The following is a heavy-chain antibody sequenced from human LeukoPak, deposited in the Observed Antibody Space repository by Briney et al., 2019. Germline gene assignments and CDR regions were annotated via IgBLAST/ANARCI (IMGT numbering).Heavy chain of an antibody. D-gene: IGHD3-10*01. CDR1: GFTVSSND. CDR3: AKGGGELGSGSLDY. CDR2: IYSGGST. Sequence: GGSLRLSCAASGFTVSSNDMSWVRQAPGKGLEWVSVIYSGGSTYYADSVKGRFTISRDNSKNTLYLQMKSLTTEDTAVYYCAKGGGELGSGSLDYWGQGTLVTVSS. V-gene: IGHV3-66*01. J-gene: IGHJ4*02.